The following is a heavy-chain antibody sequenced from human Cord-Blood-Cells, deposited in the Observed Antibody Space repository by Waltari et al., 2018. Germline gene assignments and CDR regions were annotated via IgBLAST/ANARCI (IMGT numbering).Heavy chain of an antibody. CDR2: ISYDGSNK. CDR3: ASTPYDSSGYYYY. J-gene: IGHJ4*02. CDR1: GFTFSSYA. V-gene: IGHV3-30-3*01. Sequence: QVQLVESGGGVVQPGRSLRPPCAASGFTFSSYAMHWVRQAPGKGLEWVAVISYDGSNKYYADSVKGRFTISRDNSKNTLYLQMNSLRAEDTAVYYCASTPYDSSGYYYYWGQGTLVTVSS. D-gene: IGHD3-22*01.